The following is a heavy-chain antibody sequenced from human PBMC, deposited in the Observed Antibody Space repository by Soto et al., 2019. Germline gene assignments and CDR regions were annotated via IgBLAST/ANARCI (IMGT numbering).Heavy chain of an antibody. Sequence: EVQLVESGGGLVKPGGSLRLSCAASGFTFSDYSMNWVRQSPGKGLEWVVSISSGGRSIYYSDSVKGRFTISRDNAQNSLFLHMSSLRAEDTAVYYCAREDAKYSSGWYDWFDSWGQGTLVTVSS. J-gene: IGHJ5*01. D-gene: IGHD6-19*01. CDR2: ISSGGRSI. V-gene: IGHV3-21*01. CDR3: AREDAKYSSGWYDWFDS. CDR1: GFTFSDYS.